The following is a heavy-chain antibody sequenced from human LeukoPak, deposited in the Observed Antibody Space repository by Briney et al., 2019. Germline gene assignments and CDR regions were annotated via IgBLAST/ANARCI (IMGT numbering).Heavy chain of an antibody. CDR2: IKQDGSEK. CDR1: GFTFSNYW. J-gene: IGHJ4*02. Sequence: PGGSLRLSCAASGFTFSNYWMNWVRQAPGKGLEWVANIKQDGSEKYYGDSVKGRFTISRDNAKNLLYLQMNSLRVEDTAVYYCARDADFDNWGQGTLVTVSS. V-gene: IGHV3-7*05. CDR3: ARDADFDN.